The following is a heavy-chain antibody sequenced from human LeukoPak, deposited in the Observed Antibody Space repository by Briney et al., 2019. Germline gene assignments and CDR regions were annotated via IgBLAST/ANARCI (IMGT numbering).Heavy chain of an antibody. V-gene: IGHV3-48*03. CDR1: GFTFSSYD. Sequence: PGGSLRLSCAASGFTFSSYDMNWVRQAPGKGLEWVSYISSSGSPIYYADSVKGRFTISRDNAQRSLYLQMNSLRAEDTAVYYCAREGTPDLDYWGQGTLVTVSS. J-gene: IGHJ4*02. CDR3: AREGTPDLDY. D-gene: IGHD2-15*01. CDR2: ISSSGSPI.